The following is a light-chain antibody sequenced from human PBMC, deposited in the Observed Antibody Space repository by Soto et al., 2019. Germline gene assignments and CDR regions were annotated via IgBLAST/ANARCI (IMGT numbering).Light chain of an antibody. V-gene: IGKV3D-15*01. CDR1: QNVYNN. Sequence: EVVMTQSPATLSVSPGERATLSCRTSQNVYNNLAWYLQKPGQAPRLLISAASTRATGIPARFSGSGSATEFTLTINSLQSEDFAVYYCQQYTSWPLTFGGGTKVEIK. J-gene: IGKJ4*01. CDR2: AAS. CDR3: QQYTSWPLT.